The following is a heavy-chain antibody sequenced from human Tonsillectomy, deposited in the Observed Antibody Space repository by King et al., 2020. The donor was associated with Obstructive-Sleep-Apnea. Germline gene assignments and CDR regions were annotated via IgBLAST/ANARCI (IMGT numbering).Heavy chain of an antibody. D-gene: IGHD3-3*01. CDR1: GFTFSTYV. CDR2: ISYDGSNK. Sequence: VQLVESGGGVVQPGRSLRLSCAASGFTFSTYVMHWVRHAPGKGLEWVAVISYDGSNKYYADSVKGRFTISRDNSKNTRYLQLNRLRAADTAGYYCARNYDVWSGYYQLPCYSGQRTLVTVSS. J-gene: IGHJ4*02. V-gene: IGHV3-30*04. CDR3: ARNYDVWSGYYQLPCY.